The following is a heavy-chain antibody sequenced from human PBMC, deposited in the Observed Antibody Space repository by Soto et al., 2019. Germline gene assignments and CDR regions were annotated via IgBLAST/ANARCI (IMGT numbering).Heavy chain of an antibody. J-gene: IGHJ5*02. CDR1: GFTFSVYT. CDR2: ITSSGTTI. V-gene: IGHV3-48*02. Sequence: EAQLVESGGGLVQPGGSLRLSCAASGFTFSVYTMHWVRQSPGKGLEWISSITSSGTTISYADSVKGRFTISRDNAKSSLFLQMDTLRDEDTAVYYGARDGYSTSSDWPWFDPWGQGTLVTVS. CDR3: ARDGYSTSSDWPWFDP. D-gene: IGHD6-6*01.